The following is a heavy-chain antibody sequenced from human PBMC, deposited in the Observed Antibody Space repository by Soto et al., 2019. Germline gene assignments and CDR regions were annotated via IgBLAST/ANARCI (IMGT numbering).Heavy chain of an antibody. CDR1: RVYMIDYF. CDR2: IFHTGST. D-gene: IGHD5-12*01. CDR3: ARRIVATETFDY. V-gene: IGHV4-59*08. J-gene: IGHJ4*02. Sequence: LETLSHTCPVSRVYMIDYFWIWIRQPPGRGLEWIGYIFHTGSTNYSPSLKSRVTISVDTSKKQFSLTVTSVTAADTAVYYCARRIVATETFDYWGQGTLLTVSS.